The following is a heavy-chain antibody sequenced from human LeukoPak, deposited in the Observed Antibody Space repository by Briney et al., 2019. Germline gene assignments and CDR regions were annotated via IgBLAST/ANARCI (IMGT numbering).Heavy chain of an antibody. D-gene: IGHD3-9*01. CDR1: GGSISSYY. V-gene: IGHV4-59*01. J-gene: IGHJ1*01. CDR2: IYYSGST. Sequence: PSETLSLTCTVSGGSISSYYWSWIRQPPGKGLEWIGYIYYSGSTNYNPSLKSRVTISVDTSKNQFSLKLSSVTAADTAVYYCARGLNRDYDILTGYYRVEYFQHWGQGTLVTVSS. CDR3: ARGLNRDYDILTGYYRVEYFQH.